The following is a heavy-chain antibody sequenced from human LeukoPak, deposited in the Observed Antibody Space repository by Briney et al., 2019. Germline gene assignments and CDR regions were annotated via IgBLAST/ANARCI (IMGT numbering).Heavy chain of an antibody. J-gene: IGHJ4*02. Sequence: SETLSLTCTVSGDSISRHYWSWIRQPPGKGLEWIGNIYYSGSTNYNPSLNSRVTMSVDTSKNQFSLRLSSVTTADTAVYYCASGSYHILTGIHFDYWGLGTLVTVSS. D-gene: IGHD3-9*01. CDR1: GDSISRHY. CDR2: IYYSGST. CDR3: ASGSYHILTGIHFDY. V-gene: IGHV4-59*11.